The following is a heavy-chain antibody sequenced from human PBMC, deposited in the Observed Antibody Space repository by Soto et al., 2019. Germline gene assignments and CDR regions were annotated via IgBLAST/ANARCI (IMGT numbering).Heavy chain of an antibody. D-gene: IGHD3-16*02. CDR1: GFTFSTFA. J-gene: IGHJ4*02. Sequence: QVQLVGSGGGVVQPGRSLRLSCAASGFTFSTFAMHWVRQAPGKGLEWVAVISYDGSNKYHIDSVKGRFTISRDNSRNTLYLQMTSLRAEDTAMYYCAKGLGELSPESYDHWGQGTLVTVAS. CDR3: AKGLGELSPESYDH. V-gene: IGHV3-30*10. CDR2: ISYDGSNK.